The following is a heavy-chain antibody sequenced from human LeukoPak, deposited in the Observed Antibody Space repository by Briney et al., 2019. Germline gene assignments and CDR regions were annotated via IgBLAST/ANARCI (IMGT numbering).Heavy chain of an antibody. CDR1: GGSISSYY. Sequence: TSETLSLTCTVSGGSISSYYWSWIRQPAGKGLEWIGRIYTSGSTNYNPSLKSRVTMSVDTSKNQFSLKLSSVTAADTAVYYCARDTATVTENWFDPWGQGTLVTVSS. J-gene: IGHJ5*02. CDR3: ARDTATVTENWFDP. D-gene: IGHD4-11*01. CDR2: IYTSGST. V-gene: IGHV4-4*07.